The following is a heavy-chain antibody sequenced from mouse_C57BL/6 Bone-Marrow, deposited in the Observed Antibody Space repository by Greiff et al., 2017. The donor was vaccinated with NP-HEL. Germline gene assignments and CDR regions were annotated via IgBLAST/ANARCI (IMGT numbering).Heavy chain of an antibody. J-gene: IGHJ2*01. CDR2: INPNNGGT. CDR3: ALLLRGFDY. D-gene: IGHD1-1*01. CDR1: GYTFTDYN. V-gene: IGHV1-22*01. Sequence: EVMLVESGPELVKPGASVKMSCKASGYTFTDYNMHWVKQSHGKSLEWIGYINPNNGGTSYNQKFKGKATLTVNKSSSTAYMELRSLTSEDSAVYYCALLLRGFDYWGQGTTLTVSS.